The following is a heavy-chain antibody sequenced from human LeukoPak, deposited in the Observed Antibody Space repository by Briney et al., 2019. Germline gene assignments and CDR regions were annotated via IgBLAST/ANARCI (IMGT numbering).Heavy chain of an antibody. J-gene: IGHJ5*02. CDR3: ARDAMVRGVRVPFDP. CDR2: IKQDGSEK. V-gene: IGHV3-7*01. D-gene: IGHD3-10*01. Sequence: GGSLRLSCAASGFTFSSYWMSWVRQAPGKGLEWVANIKQDGSEKYYVDSVKGRFTISRDNAKNSLYLQMNSLRAEDTAVYYCARDAMVRGVRVPFDPWGQGTLVTVSS. CDR1: GFTFSSYW.